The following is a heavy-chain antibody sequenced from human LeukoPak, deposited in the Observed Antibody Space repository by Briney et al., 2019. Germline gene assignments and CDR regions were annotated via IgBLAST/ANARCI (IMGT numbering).Heavy chain of an antibody. CDR3: ARDGAGSSSWYFNALNYYYYMDV. J-gene: IGHJ6*03. CDR1: GYTFTGYY. V-gene: IGHV1-2*02. CDR2: INPNSGGT. Sequence: GASVKVSCKASGYTFTGYYMHWVRQAPGQGLEWMGWINPNSGGTNYAQKFQGRVTMTRDTSISTAYMELSRLRSDDTAVYYCARDGAGSSSWYFNALNYYYYMDVWGKGTTVTVSS. D-gene: IGHD6-13*01.